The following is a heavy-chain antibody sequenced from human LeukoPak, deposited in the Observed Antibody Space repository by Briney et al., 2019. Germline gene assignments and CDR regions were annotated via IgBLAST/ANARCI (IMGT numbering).Heavy chain of an antibody. D-gene: IGHD3-3*01. V-gene: IGHV3-33*01. CDR3: ARDRDDFWSHDCMDV. Sequence: PGRSLRLSCAASGFTFSSYGMHWVRQAPGKGLEWVAVIWYDGSNKYYADSVKGRFTISRDNSKNTLYLQMNSLRAEDTAVYYCARDRDDFWSHDCMDVWGKGTTVTVSS. CDR1: GFTFSSYG. CDR2: IWYDGSNK. J-gene: IGHJ6*03.